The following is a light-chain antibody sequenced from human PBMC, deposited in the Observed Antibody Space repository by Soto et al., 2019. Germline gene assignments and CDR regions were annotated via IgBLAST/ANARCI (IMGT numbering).Light chain of an antibody. CDR1: QSVHSH. J-gene: IGKJ4*01. Sequence: EIVMTQSPATLSVSPGERATLSCRASQSVHSHLAWYQQKVGQAPRLLIYDTSTRATGIPGRFSGSGSGTAFTLTISSPQSEDFAVYYCQQYNNWPLTFGGGTKVEIK. CDR2: DTS. CDR3: QQYNNWPLT. V-gene: IGKV3-15*01.